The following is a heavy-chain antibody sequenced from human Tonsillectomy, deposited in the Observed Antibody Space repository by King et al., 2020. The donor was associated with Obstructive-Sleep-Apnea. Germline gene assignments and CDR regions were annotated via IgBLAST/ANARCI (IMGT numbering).Heavy chain of an antibody. J-gene: IGHJ4*02. D-gene: IGHD5-12*01. CDR2: IYYSGST. V-gene: IGHV4-31*03. CDR3: ARISGYGSHFDY. Sequence: VQLQESGPGLVKPSQTLSLTCTVSGGSIRSGVYYWDWIRQHPGKCLEWIGYIYYSGSTYYNPSLKSRVTISVDTSKNQFSLKLSSVTAADTAVYYCARISGYGSHFDYWGQGTLVTVSS. CDR1: GGSIRSGVYY.